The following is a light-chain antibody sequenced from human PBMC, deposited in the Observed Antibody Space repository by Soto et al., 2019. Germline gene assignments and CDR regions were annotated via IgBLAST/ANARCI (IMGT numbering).Light chain of an antibody. V-gene: IGKV3-11*01. CDR3: RQHDSLPIT. CDR2: DAY. Sequence: EIVMTPSPATLSVSPGERATLSCRASQSFRGLLAWYQQKPGQAPRLLIYDAYNRATGIPPRFSGSGSGTDFTLTISSLEPEDSATYYCRQHDSLPITFGQGTRLEIK. J-gene: IGKJ5*01. CDR1: QSFRGL.